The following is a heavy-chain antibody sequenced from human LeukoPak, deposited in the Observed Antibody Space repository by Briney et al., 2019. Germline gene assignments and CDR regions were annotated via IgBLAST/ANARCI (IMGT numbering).Heavy chain of an antibody. CDR2: INPNSGGT. CDR3: ARDHCSSTSCFPAHRYFDL. J-gene: IGHJ2*01. D-gene: IGHD2-2*01. CDR1: GYTFTGYY. V-gene: IGHV1-2*02. Sequence: GASVKVSCKASGYTFTGYYMHWVRQAPGQGLEWMGWINPNSGGTNYAQKFQGRVTTTRDTSISTAYMELSRLRSDDAAVYYCARDHCSSTSCFPAHRYFDLWGRGTLVTVSS.